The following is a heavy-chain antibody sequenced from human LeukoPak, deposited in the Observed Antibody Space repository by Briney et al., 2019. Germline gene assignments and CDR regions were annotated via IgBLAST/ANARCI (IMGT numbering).Heavy chain of an antibody. V-gene: IGHV4-30-4*07. CDR2: IYNSGST. D-gene: IGHD4-17*01. CDR1: GGSISSGGYS. CDR3: ARGTVTTASS. Sequence: SETLSLTCGVSGGSISSGGYSWSWIRQPPGKGLEWIGYIYNSGSTYYNPSLKSRVTISVDTSKNQFSLKLSSVTAADTAVYYCARGTVTTASSWGQGTLVTASS. J-gene: IGHJ5*02.